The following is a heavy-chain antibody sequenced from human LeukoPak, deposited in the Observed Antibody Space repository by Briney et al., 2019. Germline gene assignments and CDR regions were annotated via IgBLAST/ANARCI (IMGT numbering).Heavy chain of an antibody. J-gene: IGHJ3*02. CDR3: ARDPPPPPLGDYSAIDAFDM. V-gene: IGHV1-2*02. CDR1: GYTFSAYY. D-gene: IGHD4-17*01. CDR2: INPNNGGT. Sequence: ASMKVSCKASGYTFSAYYMYWVRQAPGQGLEWTGWINPNNGGTKYAQKFQGRVTMTRDTSISTAYMELSRLRSDDTAVYYCARDPPPPPLGDYSAIDAFDMWGQGTMVTVSS.